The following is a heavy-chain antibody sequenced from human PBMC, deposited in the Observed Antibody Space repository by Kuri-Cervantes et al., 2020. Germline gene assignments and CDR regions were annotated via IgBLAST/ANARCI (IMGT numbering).Heavy chain of an antibody. CDR1: GDTFSSYA. CDR2: IIPIFGTA. V-gene: IGHV1-69*13. Sequence: SVKVSCKASGDTFSSYAIRWVRQAPGQGLEWMGGIIPIFGTANYAQKFQGRVTITADESTSTAYMELSSLRSEDTAVYYCARERGIAVAGTTTHLFYWGQGTLVTVSS. J-gene: IGHJ4*02. D-gene: IGHD6-19*01. CDR3: ARERGIAVAGTTTHLFY.